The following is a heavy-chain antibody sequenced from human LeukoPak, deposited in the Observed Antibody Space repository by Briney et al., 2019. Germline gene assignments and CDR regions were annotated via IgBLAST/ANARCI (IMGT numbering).Heavy chain of an antibody. CDR2: INHSGST. CDR3: ARGGSRRGGDCPQPFDY. Sequence: SETLSLTCAVYGGSFSGYYWSWIRQSPGKGLEWIGEINHSGSTNYNPSLKSRVTISVDTSKNQVSLKLSSVTAADTAVYYCARGGSRRGGDCPQPFDYWGRGTLVTVSS. J-gene: IGHJ4*02. D-gene: IGHD2-21*02. CDR1: GGSFSGYY. V-gene: IGHV4-34*01.